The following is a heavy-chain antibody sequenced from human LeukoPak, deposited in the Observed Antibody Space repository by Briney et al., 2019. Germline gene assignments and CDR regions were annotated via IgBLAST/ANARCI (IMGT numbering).Heavy chain of an antibody. V-gene: IGHV3-48*04. CDR1: GFSFSTYS. D-gene: IGHD1-1*01. J-gene: IGHJ4*02. CDR3: ARDLGWNADY. CDR2: ISSSGSTI. Sequence: GGSLRLSCAASGFSFSTYSMNWVRQAPGKGLEWVSYISSSGSTIYYADSVKGRFTISRDNAKNSLYLQMNSLRAEDTAVYYCARDLGWNADYWGQGTLVTVSS.